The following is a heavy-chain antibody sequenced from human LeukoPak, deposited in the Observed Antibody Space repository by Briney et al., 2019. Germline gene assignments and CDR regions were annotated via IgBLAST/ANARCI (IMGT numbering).Heavy chain of an antibody. Sequence: GLEXXGYIYYSGSTNYNPSLKSRVTISVDTSKNQFSLKLSSVTAADTAVYYCASGVVVAATASFDPWGQGTLVTVSS. J-gene: IGHJ5*02. CDR3: ASGVVVAATASFDP. V-gene: IGHV4-59*01. CDR2: IYYSGST. D-gene: IGHD2-15*01.